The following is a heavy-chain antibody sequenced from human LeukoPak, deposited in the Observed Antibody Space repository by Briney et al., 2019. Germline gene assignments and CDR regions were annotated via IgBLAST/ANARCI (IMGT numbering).Heavy chain of an antibody. CDR1: GFTFSDYY. Sequence: GRSLRLSCAASGFTFSDYYMSWIRQAPGKGLEWVSYISTGVSSKFYAESVKGRFTISRDNAKNTLYLQMNSLRVEDTAAYYCARDYYGYWGQGTLVTVSS. J-gene: IGHJ4*02. D-gene: IGHD1-26*01. V-gene: IGHV3-11*04. CDR2: ISTGVSSK. CDR3: ARDYYGY.